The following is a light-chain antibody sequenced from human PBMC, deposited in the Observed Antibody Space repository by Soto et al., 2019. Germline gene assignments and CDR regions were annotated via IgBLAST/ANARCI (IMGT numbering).Light chain of an antibody. V-gene: IGKV1-5*03. J-gene: IGKJ1*01. CDR2: KAS. CDR3: QHYYRYSEA. CDR1: QTISSW. Sequence: DIQMTQSPSTLSGSVGDRVTITCRASQTISSWLAWYQQKPGKAPKLLIYKASTLKSGVPSRFSRSGSGTEFTLTISSLQPDDFATYYCQHYYRYSEAFGQGTKVELK.